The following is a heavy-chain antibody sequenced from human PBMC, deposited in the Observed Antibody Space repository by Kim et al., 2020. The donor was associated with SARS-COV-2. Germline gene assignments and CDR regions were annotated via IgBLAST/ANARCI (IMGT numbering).Heavy chain of an antibody. J-gene: IGHJ6*03. CDR2: INAGNGNT. D-gene: IGHD6-13*01. CDR3: ARVQVQQPRGYYMDV. V-gene: IGHV1-3*01. Sequence: ASVKVSCKASGYTFTSYAMHWVRQAPGQRLEWMGWINAGNGNTKYSQKFQGRVTITRDTSASTAYMELSSLRSEDTAVYYCARVQVQQPRGYYMDVWGKGTTVTVSS. CDR1: GYTFTSYA.